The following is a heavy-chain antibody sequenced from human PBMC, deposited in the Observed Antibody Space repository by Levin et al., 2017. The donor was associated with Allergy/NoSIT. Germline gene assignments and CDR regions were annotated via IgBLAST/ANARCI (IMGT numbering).Heavy chain of an antibody. CDR3: AREGIAVAGFDY. V-gene: IGHV4-61*01. D-gene: IGHD6-19*01. Sequence: SCTVSGGSVSSGSYYWSWIRQPPGKGLEWIGYISYIGSTNYNPSLKSRVTILVDTSKNQFSLKVSSVTAADTAVYYCAREGIAVAGFDYWGQGTLVTVSS. CDR1: GGSVSSGSYY. J-gene: IGHJ4*02. CDR2: ISYIGST.